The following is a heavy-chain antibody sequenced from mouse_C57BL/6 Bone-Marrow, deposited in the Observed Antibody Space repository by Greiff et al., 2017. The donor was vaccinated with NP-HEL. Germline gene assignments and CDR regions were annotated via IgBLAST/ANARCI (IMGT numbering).Heavy chain of an antibody. D-gene: IGHD2-1*01. CDR1: GFNFTDYY. V-gene: IGHV14-1*01. J-gene: IGHJ4*01. Sequence: VQLQQSGAELVKPGASVKLSCTASGFNFTDYYMHWVKQRPEQGLEWIGRIDPEDGDTKYTPKFKGKATLTVDTSSNTAYMQLSSLTSEDTAGYYCAGGEVYYGNYMGYDMDYWGQGTSVTVSS. CDR2: IDPEDGDT. CDR3: AGGEVYYGNYMGYDMDY.